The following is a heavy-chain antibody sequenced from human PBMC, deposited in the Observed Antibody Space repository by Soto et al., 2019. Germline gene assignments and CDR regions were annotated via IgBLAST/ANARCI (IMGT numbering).Heavy chain of an antibody. D-gene: IGHD6-19*01. Sequence: PSETLSLTCTMSGGSFSPNYWSWIRQPPGKALEWVGYIYYGGTSSYNPSLKSRVTISLDTSKSQVSLRLSSVTAADTAVYYCARDYASRIAGSGNGFDSWGQGTLVTVSS. CDR3: ARDYASRIAGSGNGFDS. CDR1: GGSFSPNY. CDR2: IYYGGTS. J-gene: IGHJ4*02. V-gene: IGHV4-59*12.